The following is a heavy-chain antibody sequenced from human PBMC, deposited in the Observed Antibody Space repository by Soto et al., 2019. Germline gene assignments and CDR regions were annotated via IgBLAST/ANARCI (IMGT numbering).Heavy chain of an antibody. CDR2: IYPGDSET. CDR1: GFTFTNYW. V-gene: IGHV5-51*01. CDR3: ARSGRHGLHYFDY. D-gene: IGHD2-15*01. Sequence: GASLKISCKGPGFTFTNYWIAWVRQMPGKGLEWMGIIYPGDSETRYSPSFHGQVPISADKSITTAYLQWSSLKASDTAMYYCARSGRHGLHYFDYWSQGNLVTVS. J-gene: IGHJ4*02.